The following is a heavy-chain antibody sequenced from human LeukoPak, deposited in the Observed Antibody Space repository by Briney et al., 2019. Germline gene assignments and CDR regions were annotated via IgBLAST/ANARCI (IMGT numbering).Heavy chain of an antibody. CDR3: AREYIRYSNYGVGFDP. CDR1: GGSFSGYY. J-gene: IGHJ5*02. Sequence: PSETLSLTCAVYGGSFSGYYWSWIRQPPGKGLEWIGEINHSGSTNYNPALTSRVTISVDTSKNQFSLKLSSVTAADTAVYYCAREYIRYSNYGVGFDPWGQGTLVTVSS. V-gene: IGHV4-34*01. CDR2: INHSGST. D-gene: IGHD4-11*01.